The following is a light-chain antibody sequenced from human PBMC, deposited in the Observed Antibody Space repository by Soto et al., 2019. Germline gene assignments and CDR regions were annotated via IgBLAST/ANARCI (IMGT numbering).Light chain of an antibody. V-gene: IGKV3-11*01. CDR1: QSVSSY. J-gene: IGKJ4*01. Sequence: EIVLTQSPATLSLSPGERATLSCRASQSVSSYLAWYQQKPGQAPRLLIYDASNRATGIPARFSGSGSGTDFTLTISSLQSEDCAIYYCQQYHTWPITFGGGTKVDIK. CDR3: QQYHTWPIT. CDR2: DAS.